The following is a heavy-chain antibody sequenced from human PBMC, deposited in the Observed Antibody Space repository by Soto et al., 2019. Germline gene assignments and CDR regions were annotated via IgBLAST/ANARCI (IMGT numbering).Heavy chain of an antibody. Sequence: GGSLRLSCAASGFTVSSNYMSWVRQAPGKGLEWVSVIYSGGSTYYADSVKGRFTISRDNSKNTLYLQMNSLRAEDTAVYYCARNPLIVVVPAAHPPYYYGLDVWGPGTTVTVSS. CDR1: GFTVSSNY. J-gene: IGHJ6*02. CDR3: ARNPLIVVVPAAHPPYYYGLDV. CDR2: IYSGGST. V-gene: IGHV3-53*01. D-gene: IGHD2-2*01.